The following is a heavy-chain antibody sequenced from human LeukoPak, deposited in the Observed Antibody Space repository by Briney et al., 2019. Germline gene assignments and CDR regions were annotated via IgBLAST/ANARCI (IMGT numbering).Heavy chain of an antibody. CDR1: GFSFSSYT. J-gene: IGHJ4*02. CDR3: ARDGRCGGDCYAS. CDR2: ISSSSSYI. D-gene: IGHD2-21*02. V-gene: IGHV3-21*01. Sequence: GGSLRLSCAASGFSFSSYTMNWVRQAPGKGLEWVSIISSSSSYIYYADSVKGRFTISRDNAKNALYLQMNSLRVEDTAVYYCARDGRCGGDCYASWGQGTLVTISS.